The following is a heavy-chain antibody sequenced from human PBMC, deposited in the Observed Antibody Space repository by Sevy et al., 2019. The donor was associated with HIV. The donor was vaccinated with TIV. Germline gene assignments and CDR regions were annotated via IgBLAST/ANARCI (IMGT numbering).Heavy chain of an antibody. V-gene: IGHV3-21*01. CDR2: ISSSSDYI. J-gene: IGHJ5*02. CDR3: ARDGLGSGTSQNWFDP. CDR1: GFAFSSYT. Sequence: GGSLRLSCAASGFAFSSYTMNWVRQAPGKGLEWVSSISSSSDYIYYADSVRGRLTISRDNAKKSLYLQMNSLRAEDTAVYYCARDGLGSGTSQNWFDPWGQGTLVTVS. D-gene: IGHD3-10*01.